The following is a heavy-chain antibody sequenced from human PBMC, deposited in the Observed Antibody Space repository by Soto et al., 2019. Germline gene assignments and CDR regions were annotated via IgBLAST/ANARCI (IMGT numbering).Heavy chain of an antibody. CDR2: ISFDGKNR. J-gene: IGHJ4*02. CDR1: GFIFSNYG. Sequence: VQLVESGGGVVQPGKSLRLSCAASGFIFSNYGMHWVRQAPDKGLEWVALISFDGKNRNYADSVKGRFTIYRDNPKNTLYLEMNSLRPEDTAFYYCAKRGGVVGGSEHPFFEYWGQGTLVTVSS. D-gene: IGHD2-15*01. CDR3: AKRGGVVGGSEHPFFEY. V-gene: IGHV3-30*18.